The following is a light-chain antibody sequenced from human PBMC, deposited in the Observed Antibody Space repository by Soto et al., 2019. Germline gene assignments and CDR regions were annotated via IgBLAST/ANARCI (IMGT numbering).Light chain of an antibody. CDR2: AAS. CDR3: LQPNSYPYT. Sequence: DIQMTQSPSSLSASVGDRVTITCRASQGVRTDLGWYQQKPGNAPQRLIYAASILQSVVPSRFSGSGSGTEFTLTISSLEPEDFATYYCLQPNSYPYTFGQGTKLEIK. J-gene: IGKJ2*01. V-gene: IGKV1-17*01. CDR1: QGVRTD.